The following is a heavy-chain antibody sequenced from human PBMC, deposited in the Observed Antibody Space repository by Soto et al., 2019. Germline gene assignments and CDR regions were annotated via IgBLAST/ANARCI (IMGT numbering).Heavy chain of an antibody. CDR3: SSMVRGSNPAYSPYVDV. D-gene: IGHD3-10*01. Sequence: QVQLVQSGAEVKKPGASVKVSCKASGYTFTSHGISWVRQAPGQGLEWMGWISAYNGDTNYAQKLQGRVTVTTDTPTSTAYRELRSLRCAAAAADYWSSMVRGSNPAYSPYVDVWGKGPAVSVSS. CDR2: ISAYNGDT. V-gene: IGHV1-18*01. J-gene: IGHJ6*03. CDR1: GYTFTSHG.